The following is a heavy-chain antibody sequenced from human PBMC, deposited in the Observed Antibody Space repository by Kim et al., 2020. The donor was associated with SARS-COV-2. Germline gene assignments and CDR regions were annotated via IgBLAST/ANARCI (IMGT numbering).Heavy chain of an antibody. Sequence: GGSLRLSCAASGFTVSSNYMSWVRQAPGKGLEWVSVIYSGGSTYYADSVKGRFTISRDNSKNTLYLQMNSLRAEETAVYYCARDRHHLYGDYVGYWGQGTLVTVSS. D-gene: IGHD4-17*01. V-gene: IGHV3-66*01. CDR2: IYSGGST. J-gene: IGHJ4*02. CDR3: ARDRHHLYGDYVGY. CDR1: GFTVSSNY.